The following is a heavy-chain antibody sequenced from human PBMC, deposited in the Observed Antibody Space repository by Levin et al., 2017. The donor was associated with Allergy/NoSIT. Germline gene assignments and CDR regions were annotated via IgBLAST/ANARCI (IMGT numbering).Heavy chain of an antibody. J-gene: IGHJ6*02. CDR2: ISYDGRNK. CDR3: ARPERGTTRWTSLDV. Sequence: GGSLRLSCAASGLTFSTYDMHWVRQAPGRGLEWMAVISYDGRNKYYADSVKGRFTISRDNSRNTLFLQMNSLRADDTAVYYCARPERGTTRWTSLDVWGQGTTVTVSS. V-gene: IGHV3-30*04. CDR1: GLTFSTYD. D-gene: IGHD1-7*01.